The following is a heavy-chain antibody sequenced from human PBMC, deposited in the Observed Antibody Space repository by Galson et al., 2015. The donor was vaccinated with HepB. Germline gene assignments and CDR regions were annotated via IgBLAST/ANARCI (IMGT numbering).Heavy chain of an antibody. CDR1: GFAFSTYA. Sequence: SLRLSCAASGFAFSTYAMSWVRQAPGKGLEWVSALSDNGYKTYYADSVRGRFTISRDNSKNTLYLQMNSLRAEDTAVYYCARDPFAYSGGHWGQGTLVTVSS. D-gene: IGHD2-15*01. CDR2: LSDNGYKT. CDR3: ARDPFAYSGGH. V-gene: IGHV3-23*01. J-gene: IGHJ4*02.